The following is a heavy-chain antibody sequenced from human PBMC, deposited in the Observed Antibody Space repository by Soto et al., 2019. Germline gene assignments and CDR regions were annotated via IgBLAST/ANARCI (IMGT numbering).Heavy chain of an antibody. CDR1: GFTFSSYS. Sequence: GGSLRLSCAASGFTFSSYSMNWVRQAPGKGLEWVSSISSSSSYIYYADSVKGRFTISRDNAKNSLYLQMNSLRAEGTAVYYCARDRLAARSNWFDPWGQGTLVTVSS. CDR2: ISSSSSYI. J-gene: IGHJ5*02. D-gene: IGHD6-6*01. CDR3: ARDRLAARSNWFDP. V-gene: IGHV3-21*01.